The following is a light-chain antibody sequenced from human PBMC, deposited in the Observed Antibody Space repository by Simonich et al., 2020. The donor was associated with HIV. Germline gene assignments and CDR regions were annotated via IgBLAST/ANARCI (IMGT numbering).Light chain of an antibody. CDR3: QSYDSSNRGV. CDR1: RGSISSNY. J-gene: IGLJ3*02. V-gene: IGLV6-57*01. Sequence: NFMLTQPHSVSESPGKTVTISCTRSRGSISSNYVQWYQQRPGSSPTTVIYDNNQRPAGVPDRFSGSIDSSSNSASLTISGLKTEDEADYYCQSYDSSNRGVFGGGTKLTVL. CDR2: DNN.